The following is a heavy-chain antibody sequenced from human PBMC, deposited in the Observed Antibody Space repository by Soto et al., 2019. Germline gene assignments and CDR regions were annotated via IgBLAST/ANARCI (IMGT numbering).Heavy chain of an antibody. V-gene: IGHV3-30*18. J-gene: IGHJ4*02. CDR1: EFTFSSYG. D-gene: IGHD6-25*01. CDR3: AKDEAGS. Sequence: VQLLESGGGLAQPGGSLRLSCAASEFTFSSYGMHWVRQAPGKGLEWVAVISYDGSNKYYADSVKGRFTISRDNSKNTLYLQMNSLRAEDTAVYYCAKDEAGSWGQGTLVTVSS. CDR2: ISYDGSNK.